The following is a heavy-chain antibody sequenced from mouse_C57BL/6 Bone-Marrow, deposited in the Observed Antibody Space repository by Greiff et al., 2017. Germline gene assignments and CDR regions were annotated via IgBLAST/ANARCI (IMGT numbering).Heavy chain of an antibody. CDR3: AREGIYYDYERGLAY. Sequence: QVQLQQPGAELVKPGASVKMSCKASGYTFTSYWITWVKQRPGQGLEWIGDIYPGSGSTNYNEKFKSKATLTVDTASSTAYLQLSSLTSEDSAVYYCAREGIYYDYERGLAYWGQGTLVTVSA. CDR2: IYPGSGST. V-gene: IGHV1-55*01. D-gene: IGHD2-4*01. J-gene: IGHJ3*01. CDR1: GYTFTSYW.